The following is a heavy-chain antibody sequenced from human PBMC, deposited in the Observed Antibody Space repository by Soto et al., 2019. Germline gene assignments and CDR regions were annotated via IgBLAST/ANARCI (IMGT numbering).Heavy chain of an antibody. CDR3: ARQTRVDIVATIEGYYYYGMDV. J-gene: IGHJ6*02. Sequence: PGESLKISCKGSGYSFTSYWIGWVRQMPWKGLEWMGIIYPGDSDTRYSPSFQGQVTISADKSISTAYLQWSSLKASDTAMYYCARQTRVDIVATIEGYYYYGMDVWGQGTTVTVSS. V-gene: IGHV5-51*01. CDR2: IYPGDSDT. D-gene: IGHD5-12*01. CDR1: GYSFTSYW.